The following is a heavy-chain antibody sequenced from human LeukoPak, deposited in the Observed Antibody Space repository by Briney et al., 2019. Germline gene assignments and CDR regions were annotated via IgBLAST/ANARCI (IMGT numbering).Heavy chain of an antibody. V-gene: IGHV3-23*01. CDR3: ARESPDFDY. Sequence: PAGGSLRLSCAASGFTFSSYAMSWVRQAPGKGLEWVSVISGSGDSTYYADSVKGRFTISRDNSKNTLYLQMNGLRVEDTAVYYCARESPDFDYWGQGTLVTVSS. J-gene: IGHJ4*02. CDR1: GFTFSSYA. CDR2: ISGSGDST.